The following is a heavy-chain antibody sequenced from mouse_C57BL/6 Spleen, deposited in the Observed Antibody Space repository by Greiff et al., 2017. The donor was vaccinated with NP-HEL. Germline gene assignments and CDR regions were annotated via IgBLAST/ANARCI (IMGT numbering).Heavy chain of an antibody. J-gene: IGHJ2*01. CDR3: ARYGSSYQYYFDY. Sequence: QVQLQQSGAELVKPGASVKISCKASGYAFSSYWMNWVKQRPGKGLEWIGQIYPGDGDTNYNGKFKGKATLTADKSSSTAYMQLSSLTSEDSAVYFCARYGSSYQYYFDYWGQGTTLTVSS. D-gene: IGHD1-1*01. V-gene: IGHV1-80*01. CDR1: GYAFSSYW. CDR2: IYPGDGDT.